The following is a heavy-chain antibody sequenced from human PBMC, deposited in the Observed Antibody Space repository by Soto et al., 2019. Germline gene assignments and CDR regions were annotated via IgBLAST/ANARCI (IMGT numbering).Heavy chain of an antibody. CDR3: AKGSDGDYGGICDY. D-gene: IGHD4-17*01. CDR2: ISGSGGST. Sequence: PGGSLRLSCAASGFTFSSYAMSWVRQAPGKGLEWVSAISGSGGSTYYADSVKGRFTISRDNSKNTLYLQMNSLRAEDTAVYYCAKGSDGDYGGICDYWGQGTLVTVSS. J-gene: IGHJ4*02. V-gene: IGHV3-23*01. CDR1: GFTFSSYA.